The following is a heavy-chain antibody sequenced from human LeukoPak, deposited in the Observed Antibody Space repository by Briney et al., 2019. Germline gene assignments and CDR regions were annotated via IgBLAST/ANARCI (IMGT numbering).Heavy chain of an antibody. CDR1: GGSISSGSYY. Sequence: PSQTLSLTCTVSGGSISSGSYYWSWIRQPAGKGLEWIGRIYTSGSTNYNPSLKGRVTISVDTSKNQFSLKLSSVTAADTAVYYCARDLGGYEFDYWGQGTLVTVSS. D-gene: IGHD5-12*01. CDR2: IYTSGST. V-gene: IGHV4-61*02. CDR3: ARDLGGYEFDY. J-gene: IGHJ4*02.